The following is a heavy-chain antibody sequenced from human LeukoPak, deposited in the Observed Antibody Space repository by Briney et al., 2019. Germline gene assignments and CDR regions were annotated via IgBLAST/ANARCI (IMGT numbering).Heavy chain of an antibody. CDR2: IKSKPDGGTT. CDR3: TSLGATGFYAFDY. V-gene: IGHV3-15*01. D-gene: IGHD2/OR15-2a*01. CDR1: GFTFSTYI. Sequence: GGSLRLSCAASGFTFSTYIMNWVRQAPGKGLESVGHIKSKPDGGTTECAAPVKGRFTISRDDSKNTLYLQMNSLRTEDTAVYYCTSLGATGFYAFDYWGQGTLVTVSS. J-gene: IGHJ4*02.